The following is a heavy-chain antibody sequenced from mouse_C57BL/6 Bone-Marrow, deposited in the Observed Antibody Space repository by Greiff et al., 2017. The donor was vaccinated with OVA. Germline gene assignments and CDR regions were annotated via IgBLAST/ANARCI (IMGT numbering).Heavy chain of an antibody. CDR3: TPIWVWFAY. CDR2: IDPENGGT. CDR1: GFNIKDDY. D-gene: IGHD4-1*01. V-gene: IGHV14-4*01. Sequence: EVQLQQSGAELVRPGASVKLSCTASGFNIKDDYMPWVKQMPEKGLEWIGKIDPENGGTEYASPFQGKATITADPSSNTPYLQLSSLTSEDTAVYYCTPIWVWFAYWGQGTLVTVSA. J-gene: IGHJ3*01.